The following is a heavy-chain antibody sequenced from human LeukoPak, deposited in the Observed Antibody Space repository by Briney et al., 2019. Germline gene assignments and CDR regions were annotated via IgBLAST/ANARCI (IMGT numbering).Heavy chain of an antibody. J-gene: IGHJ4*02. CDR1: GFRFSGYV. Sequence: GGSLRLSRVASGFRFSGYVMKWVRQAPGKGLEWVSTISMSSSYMYYADSVRGRFTISRDNAENSLFLQMTSLRAEDAAVYYCAREDYSSGNPTIDHWGQGTLVTVSS. V-gene: IGHV3-21*01. D-gene: IGHD3-10*01. CDR2: ISMSSSYM. CDR3: AREDYSSGNPTIDH.